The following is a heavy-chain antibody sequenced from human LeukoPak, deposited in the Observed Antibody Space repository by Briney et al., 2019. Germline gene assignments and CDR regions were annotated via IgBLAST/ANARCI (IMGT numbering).Heavy chain of an antibody. J-gene: IGHJ4*02. CDR3: ARGILEPFDY. CDR1: GFTFSNAW. Sequence: GGSLRLSCAASGFTFSNAWMSWVRQAPGKGLEWVSGINWNGGSAGYADSVKGRFTISRDNAKNSLYLQMNSLRAEDTALYYCARGILEPFDYWGQGTLVTVSS. V-gene: IGHV3-20*04. CDR2: INWNGGSA. D-gene: IGHD1-1*01.